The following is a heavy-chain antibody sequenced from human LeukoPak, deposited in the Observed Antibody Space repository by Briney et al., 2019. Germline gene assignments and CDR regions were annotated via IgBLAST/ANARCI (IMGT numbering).Heavy chain of an antibody. J-gene: IGHJ6*02. CDR2: IYSGGST. CDR1: GFTVSSNY. Sequence: PGGSLRLSCAASGFTVSSNYMSWVRQAPVEGLEWVSVIYSGGSTYYADSMKGRFTISRDNSKNTLYLQMNSLRAEDTAVYYCARDSPLYPDYYGMDVWGQGTTVTVSS. CDR3: ARDSPLYPDYYGMDV. D-gene: IGHD3-16*02. V-gene: IGHV3-66*01.